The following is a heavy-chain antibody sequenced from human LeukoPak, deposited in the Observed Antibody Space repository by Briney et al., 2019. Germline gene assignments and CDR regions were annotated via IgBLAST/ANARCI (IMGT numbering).Heavy chain of an antibody. CDR1: GYTFSDYY. Sequence: ASVKVSCKASGYTFSDYYMHWVRQAPGLGLEWMGWINPNSGDTHYARKFQGRVTLTRDTSISTAYMELSRLTSDDTALYYCAKVGAGTCCHFEYWGQGTPVTVSS. D-gene: IGHD2-15*01. CDR3: AKVGAGTCCHFEY. CDR2: INPNSGDT. V-gene: IGHV1-2*02. J-gene: IGHJ4*02.